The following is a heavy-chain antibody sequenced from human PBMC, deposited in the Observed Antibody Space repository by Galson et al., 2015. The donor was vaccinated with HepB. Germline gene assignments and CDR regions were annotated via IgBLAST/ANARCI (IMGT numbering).Heavy chain of an antibody. D-gene: IGHD3-9*01. CDR3: ARGAPYDWPYYYYYGMDV. Sequence: SLRLSCAASGFTFSSYGMHWVRQAPGKGLEWVAVIWYDGSNKYYADSVKGRFTISRDNSKNTLYLQMNSLRAEDTAVCYCARGAPYDWPYYYYYGMDVWGQGTTVTVSS. CDR1: GFTFSSYG. CDR2: IWYDGSNK. V-gene: IGHV3-33*08. J-gene: IGHJ6*02.